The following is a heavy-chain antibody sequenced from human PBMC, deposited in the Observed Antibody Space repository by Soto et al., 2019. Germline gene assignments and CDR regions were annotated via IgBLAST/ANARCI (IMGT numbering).Heavy chain of an antibody. V-gene: IGHV4-39*01. D-gene: IGHD3-3*01. CDR1: GGSISSSSYY. J-gene: IGHJ4*02. Sequence: ETLSLTCTVSGGSISSSSYYWGWIRQPPGKGLEWIGSIYYSGSTYYNPSLKSRVTISVDTSKNQFSLKLSSVTAADTAVYYCARHEDFWSGYYPIDYWGQGTLVTVSS. CDR2: IYYSGST. CDR3: ARHEDFWSGYYPIDY.